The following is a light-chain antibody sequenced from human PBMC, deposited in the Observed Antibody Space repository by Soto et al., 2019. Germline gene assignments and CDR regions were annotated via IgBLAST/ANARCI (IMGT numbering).Light chain of an antibody. Sequence: DIKMTQSPSSLSASVGYRVTITCRASQGISNFLAWYQHKPGKVPKLLIYAASTLQSGVPSRFSGSGSGTDFTLTISSLQPEDVATYYCQKYRSAPSLTFGGGTKVEIK. CDR1: QGISNF. CDR2: AAS. V-gene: IGKV1-27*01. J-gene: IGKJ4*01. CDR3: QKYRSAPSLT.